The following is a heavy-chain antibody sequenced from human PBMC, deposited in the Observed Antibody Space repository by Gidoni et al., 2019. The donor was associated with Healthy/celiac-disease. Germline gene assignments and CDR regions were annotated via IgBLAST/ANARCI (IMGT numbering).Heavy chain of an antibody. J-gene: IGHJ4*02. D-gene: IGHD1-1*01. CDR1: GGSISSGDYY. CDR2: IYYSGST. CDR3: AREPGTDTILGDY. V-gene: IGHV4-30-4*01. Sequence: QVQLQESGPGLVKPSQTLSLTCTVSGGSISSGDYYWSWIRQPPGKGLEWIGYIYYSGSTYYTPSLKSRVTISVDTSKNQFSLKLSSVTAADTAVYYCAREPGTDTILGDYWGQGTLVTVSS.